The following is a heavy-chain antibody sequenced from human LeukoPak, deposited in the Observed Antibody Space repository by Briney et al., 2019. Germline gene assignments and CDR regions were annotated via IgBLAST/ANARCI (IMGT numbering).Heavy chain of an antibody. CDR3: AKEGGIAVAGRAQFNWFDP. CDR1: GFTFSSYA. J-gene: IGHJ5*02. CDR2: ISGSGGST. V-gene: IGHV3-23*01. D-gene: IGHD6-19*01. Sequence: GGSLRLSCAASGFTFSSYAMSWVRQAPGKGLEWVPAISGSGGSTYYADSVKGRFTISRDNSKNTLYLQMNSLRAEDTAVYYCAKEGGIAVAGRAQFNWFDPWGQGTLVTVSS.